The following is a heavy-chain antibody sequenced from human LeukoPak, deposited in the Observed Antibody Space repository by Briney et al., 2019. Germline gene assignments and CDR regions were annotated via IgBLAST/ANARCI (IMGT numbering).Heavy chain of an antibody. D-gene: IGHD5-12*01. CDR1: GDSISNYY. Sequence: SETLSLTCTVSGDSISNYYWSWIRQPPGKGLEWIGIIYDSGRTNYNPSLNGRVTISADTSKRQFSLKLNSVTAADTAVYYCARGGGWLPDHWGQGTLVTVSS. J-gene: IGHJ4*02. CDR3: ARGGGWLPDH. CDR2: IYDSGRT. V-gene: IGHV4-59*12.